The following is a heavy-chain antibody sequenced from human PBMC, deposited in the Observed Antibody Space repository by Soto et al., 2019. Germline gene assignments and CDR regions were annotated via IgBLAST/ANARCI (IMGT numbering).Heavy chain of an antibody. D-gene: IGHD3-22*01. CDR1: GITISNYP. J-gene: IGHJ4*02. CDR3: VKDDGGYPSTAPH. Sequence: EVQLLESGGGLVQPGGSLRLSCAASGITISNYPMSWVRQAPGKGLDWVSGISGSGDRTYYADSAKGRFTISKDISRNSRSLQLDSLGVEGRAVYFCVKDDGGYPSTAPHWGQGTLVSVSS. V-gene: IGHV3-23*01. CDR2: ISGSGDRT.